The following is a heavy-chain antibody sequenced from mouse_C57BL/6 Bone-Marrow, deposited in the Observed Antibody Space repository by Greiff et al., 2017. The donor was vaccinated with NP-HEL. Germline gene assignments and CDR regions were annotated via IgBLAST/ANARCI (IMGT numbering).Heavy chain of an antibody. CDR1: GYTFTDYE. CDR2: IDPETGGT. Sequence: VQLVESGAELVRPGASVTLSCKASGYTFTDYEMHWVKQTPVHGLEWIGAIDPETGGTAYNQKFKGKAILTADKSSSTAYMELRSLTSEDSAVYYCTRIQYFDVWGTGTTVTVSS. CDR3: TRIQYFDV. V-gene: IGHV1-15*01. J-gene: IGHJ1*03.